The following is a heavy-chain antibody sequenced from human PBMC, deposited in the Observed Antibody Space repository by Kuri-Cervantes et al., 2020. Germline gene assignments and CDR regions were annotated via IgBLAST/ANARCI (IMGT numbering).Heavy chain of an antibody. Sequence: GESLKISCAASGFTFSSHSMNWVRQAPGKGLEWVSSISSSSSYIYYADSVKGRFTIPRDNAKNSLYLQMNSLRAEDTAVYYCARGRWQQLVPPLGYWGQGTLVTVSS. J-gene: IGHJ4*02. CDR3: ARGRWQQLVPPLGY. D-gene: IGHD6-13*01. CDR2: ISSSSSYI. CDR1: GFTFSSHS. V-gene: IGHV3-21*01.